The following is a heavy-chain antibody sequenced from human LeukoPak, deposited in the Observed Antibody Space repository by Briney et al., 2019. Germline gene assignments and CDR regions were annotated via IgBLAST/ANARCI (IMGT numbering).Heavy chain of an antibody. CDR2: ISWNSVSI. Sequence: PGRSLRLSCAASGFTFDDYAMHWVRQAPGKGLEWVSGISWNSVSIGYADSVKGRSTISRDNAKNSLYLQMNSLRAEDTAFYYCAKVGDSSGYYYYFDYWGQGTLATVSS. V-gene: IGHV3-9*01. D-gene: IGHD3-22*01. CDR1: GFTFDDYA. CDR3: AKVGDSSGYYYYFDY. J-gene: IGHJ4*02.